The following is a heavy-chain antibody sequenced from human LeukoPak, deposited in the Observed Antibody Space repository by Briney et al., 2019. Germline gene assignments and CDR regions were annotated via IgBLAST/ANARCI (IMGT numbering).Heavy chain of an antibody. Sequence: GGSLRLSCAASGFTFSSYSMNWVRQAPGKGLEWVSAISGGGGSTHYADSVKGRFTISRDNSKNTLYLQMSSLRAGDTAVYYCAKSSYYDSSGYYREYYFDYWGQGTLVTVSS. D-gene: IGHD3-22*01. CDR2: ISGGGGST. J-gene: IGHJ4*02. V-gene: IGHV3-23*01. CDR1: GFTFSSYS. CDR3: AKSSYYDSSGYYREYYFDY.